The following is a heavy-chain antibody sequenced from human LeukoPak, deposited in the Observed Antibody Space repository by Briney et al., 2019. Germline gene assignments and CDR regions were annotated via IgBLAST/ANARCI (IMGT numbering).Heavy chain of an antibody. J-gene: IGHJ4*02. V-gene: IGHV5-51*01. Sequence: ASVKISCKGSGYSFTSYWIGWVRQMPGKGLEWMGIIYPGDSDTRYSPSFQGQVTISADKSISTAYLQWSSLKASDTAMYYCARHPKDYDILTGYGPDYWGQGTLVTVSS. D-gene: IGHD3-9*01. CDR2: IYPGDSDT. CDR3: ARHPKDYDILTGYGPDY. CDR1: GYSFTSYW.